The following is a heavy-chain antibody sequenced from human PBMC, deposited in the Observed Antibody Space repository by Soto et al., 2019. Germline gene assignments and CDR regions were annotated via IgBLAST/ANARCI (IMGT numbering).Heavy chain of an antibody. CDR2: MNPSSGNT. CDR3: ARVPRAAAGGYNWLDP. Sequence: GASVKVSCKASGYTFASYGINWVRQATGQGLEWMGWMNPSSGNTGFAQKFQGRVTMTWNTSISTAYMELSSLRSEDTAVYYCARVPRAAAGGYNWLDPWGQGTLVTVSS. J-gene: IGHJ5*02. D-gene: IGHD6-13*01. V-gene: IGHV1-8*01. CDR1: GYTFASYG.